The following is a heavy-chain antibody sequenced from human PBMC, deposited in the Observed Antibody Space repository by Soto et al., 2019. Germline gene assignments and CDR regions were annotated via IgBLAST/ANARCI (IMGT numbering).Heavy chain of an antibody. V-gene: IGHV3-23*01. D-gene: IGHD2-15*01. CDR3: AKILPSAATGY. CDR2: ISNTGGTT. J-gene: IGHJ4*02. Sequence: GSLRLSCAASGFTFTTYAMTWVRQAPGRGLQWVSSISNTGGTTYYGDSVKGRFTISRDNSRNTLYLQMNSLRVDDTAVYFCAKILPSAATGYWGQGTLVTVSS. CDR1: GFTFTTYA.